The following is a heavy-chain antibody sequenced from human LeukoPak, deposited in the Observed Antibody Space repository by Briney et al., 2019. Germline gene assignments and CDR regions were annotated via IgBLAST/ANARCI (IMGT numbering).Heavy chain of an antibody. CDR2: IYYSDST. D-gene: IGHD3-10*01. J-gene: IGHJ4*02. CDR1: GGSINNYF. V-gene: IGHV4-59*01. Sequence: SETLSLTCTVSGGSINNYFWSWIRQPPGKGLECIAYIYYSDSTNYKPSLKSRVTVSVDTSKNQFSLKLTSVTAADTAVYYCARVFGSGSHDYWGQGTLVTVSS. CDR3: ARVFGSGSHDY.